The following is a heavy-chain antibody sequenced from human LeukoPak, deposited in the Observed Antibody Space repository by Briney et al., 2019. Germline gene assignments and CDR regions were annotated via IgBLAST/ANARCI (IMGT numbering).Heavy chain of an antibody. Sequence: GGSLRLSCAASGFTFSSYAMSWVRQAPGKGLEWVSAISGSGGSTYYADSVKGRFTISRDNSKNTLYLQMNSLRAEDTAVYYCAKGASRQWLVRHSYWYFDLWGRGTLVTVSS. CDR2: ISGSGGST. J-gene: IGHJ2*01. CDR3: AKGASRQWLVRHSYWYFDL. CDR1: GFTFSSYA. D-gene: IGHD6-19*01. V-gene: IGHV3-23*01.